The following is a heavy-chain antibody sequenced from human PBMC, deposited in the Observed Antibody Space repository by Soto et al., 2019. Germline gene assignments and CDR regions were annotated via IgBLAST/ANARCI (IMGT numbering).Heavy chain of an antibody. CDR2: INAHSGGT. J-gene: IGHJ5*02. V-gene: IGHV1-2*02. D-gene: IGHD6-6*01. CDR1: GFSFTGYY. CDR3: AKDLTRQLAYWLDP. Sequence: ASVKVSCKASGFSFTGYYIHWLGQAPGQGLEWMGWINAHSGGTEYAQKFQGRVTLTRDMSISTAYMTLSSLRSDDTAIYYCAKDLTRQLAYWLDPWGQGTQVTVSS.